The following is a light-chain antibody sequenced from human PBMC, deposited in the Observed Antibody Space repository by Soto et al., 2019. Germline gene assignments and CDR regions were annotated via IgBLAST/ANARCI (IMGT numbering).Light chain of an antibody. CDR1: SSNIGAGYD. V-gene: IGLV1-40*01. CDR3: QSYDTSLSAYV. J-gene: IGLJ1*01. CDR2: GNI. Sequence: QSVLAQPPSVSGAPGQKVTISCTGSSSNIGAGYDLHWYRQLPGTAPKLLLYGNINRPSGVPDRFSGSKSGTSASLAITGLQAEDEADYYCQSYDTSLSAYVFGTGTKVTVL.